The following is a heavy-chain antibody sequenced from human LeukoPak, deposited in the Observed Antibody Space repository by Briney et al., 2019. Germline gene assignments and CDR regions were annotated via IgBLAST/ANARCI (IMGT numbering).Heavy chain of an antibody. CDR3: ARLSQQTFDI. CDR1: GYTFTTYY. Sequence: ASVKVSCKASGYTFTTYYMHWVRQAPGQGLEWMVIIDPSGGSTSYAQKFQGRVTMTRDTSTSTVYIELSSLRSDDTAVYYCARLSQQTFDIWGQGTLVTVSS. J-gene: IGHJ3*02. V-gene: IGHV1-46*01. CDR2: IDPSGGST.